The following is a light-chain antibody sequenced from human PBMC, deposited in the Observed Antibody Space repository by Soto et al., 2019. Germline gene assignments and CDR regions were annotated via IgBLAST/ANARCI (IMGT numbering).Light chain of an antibody. CDR3: QQYQNLWT. V-gene: IGKV3D-15*01. J-gene: IGKJ1*01. CDR1: QSIGSN. Sequence: DIVMTQSPATLSVAPGERVTFSCRASQSIGSNLAWYQQKPGQXPXXLIYDASNRATGIPARFSGSGSGTEFTLTINSLQSEDFAIYYCQQYQNLWTFGQGTKVDIK. CDR2: DAS.